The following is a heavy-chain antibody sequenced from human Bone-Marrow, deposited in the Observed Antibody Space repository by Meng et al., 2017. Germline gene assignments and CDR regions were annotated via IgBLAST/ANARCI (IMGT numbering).Heavy chain of an antibody. CDR2: INPSNGFT. V-gene: IGHV1-46*01. D-gene: IGHD7-27*01. CDR1: GYTFTNYY. Sequence: ASVKVSCKASGYTFTNYYIHWVRQAPGQGLEWMGMINPSNGFTTYAQKFQGRVTMTGDTSTGTVYMELSSLRSEDTAVYYCARDQTGATLSDYWGQGTLVTVSS. J-gene: IGHJ4*02. CDR3: ARDQTGATLSDY.